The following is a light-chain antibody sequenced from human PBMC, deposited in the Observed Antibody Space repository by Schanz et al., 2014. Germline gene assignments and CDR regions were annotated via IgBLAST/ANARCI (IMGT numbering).Light chain of an antibody. Sequence: EIVLTQSPATLSLSPGERATLSCRASQSVSSYLAWYQQKPGQAPRLLIYDASNRATGIPARFSGSGSGTDFTLTISSLEPEDFAVYYCQQRSNPCFGGGTKVEIK. J-gene: IGKJ4*01. V-gene: IGKV3-11*01. CDR3: QQRSNPC. CDR1: QSVSSY. CDR2: DAS.